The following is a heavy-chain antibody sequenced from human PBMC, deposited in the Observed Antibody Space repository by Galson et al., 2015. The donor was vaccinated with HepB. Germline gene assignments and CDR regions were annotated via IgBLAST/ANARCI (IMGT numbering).Heavy chain of an antibody. V-gene: IGHV3-23*01. CDR2: ISGSGGSS. Sequence: SLRLSCAASGFTFSSYAMSWVRQAPGKGLEWVSGISGSGGSSDYAHSVKGRFTISRDNSENTLYLQMNSLRAEDTAVYYCAKGLPSQLDNYFDDWGQGTLVTVSS. J-gene: IGHJ4*02. D-gene: IGHD2-21*02. CDR1: GFTFSSYA. CDR3: AKGLPSQLDNYFDD.